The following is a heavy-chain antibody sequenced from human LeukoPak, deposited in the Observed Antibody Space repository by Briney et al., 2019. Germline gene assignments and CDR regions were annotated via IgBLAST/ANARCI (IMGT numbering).Heavy chain of an antibody. CDR1: GGSINSGSYY. D-gene: IGHD4/OR15-4a*01. V-gene: IGHV4-61*02. CDR3: ARGRFRVPAAIPRRHGAYNWFDP. J-gene: IGHJ5*02. CDR2: IYTRGTT. Sequence: SQTLSLTCTVSGGSINSGSYYWSWIRQPAGKGLEWIGRIYTRGTTKYNPSLKSRVTISVDTSKNQFSLKLSSVTAADTAVYYCARGRFRVPAAIPRRHGAYNWFDPWGQGTLVTVSS.